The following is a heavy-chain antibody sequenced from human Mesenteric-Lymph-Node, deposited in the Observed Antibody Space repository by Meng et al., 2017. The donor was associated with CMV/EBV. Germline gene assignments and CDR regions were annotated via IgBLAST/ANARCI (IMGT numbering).Heavy chain of an antibody. Sequence: GSLRLSCTVSGGSISSSSYYWAWIRQPPGKGLEWIGSIYYSGSTHYNLSLKSRVNISVDTSKNQFSLKLNSVTAADTAVYYCARRPWNNWFDPWGQGTLVTVSS. D-gene: IGHD1-1*01. CDR3: ARRPWNNWFDP. CDR2: IYYSGST. V-gene: IGHV4-39*07. J-gene: IGHJ5*02. CDR1: GGSISSSSYY.